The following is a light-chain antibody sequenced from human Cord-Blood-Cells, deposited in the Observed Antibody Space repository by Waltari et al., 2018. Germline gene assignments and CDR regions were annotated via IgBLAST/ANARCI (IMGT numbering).Light chain of an antibody. Sequence: QSALTQPRSVSGSPGQSVTISCTGTSSDVGGYNYVSWYQPHPGKCTKLMIYHVSKRPSGVPDRFSGSKSGNTASLTISGLQAEDEADYYCCSYAGSYTWVFGGGTKLTVL. J-gene: IGLJ3*02. V-gene: IGLV2-11*01. CDR3: CSYAGSYTWV. CDR1: SSDVGGYNY. CDR2: HVS.